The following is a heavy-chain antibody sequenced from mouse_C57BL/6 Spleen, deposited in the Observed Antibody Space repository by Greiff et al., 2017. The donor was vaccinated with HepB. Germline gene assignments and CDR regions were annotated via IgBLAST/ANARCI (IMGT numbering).Heavy chain of an antibody. D-gene: IGHD2-4*01. CDR3: ARPSYDYEGFAY. Sequence: QVHVKQPGAELVKPGASVKLSCKASGYTFTSYWMHWVKQRPGQGLEWIGMIHPNSGSTNYNEKFKSKATLTVDKSSSTAYMQLSSLTSEDSAVYYCARPSYDYEGFAYWGQGTLVTVSA. CDR2: IHPNSGST. CDR1: GYTFTSYW. J-gene: IGHJ3*01. V-gene: IGHV1-64*01.